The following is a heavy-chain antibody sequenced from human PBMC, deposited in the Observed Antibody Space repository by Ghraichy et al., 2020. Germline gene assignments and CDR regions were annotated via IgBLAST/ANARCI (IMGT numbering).Heavy chain of an antibody. J-gene: IGHJ6*02. CDR2: INPNSGGT. V-gene: IGHV1-2*04. D-gene: IGHD2-2*01. CDR3: ARGSCSSTSCSLDYYGMDV. Sequence: ASVKVSCKASGYTFTGYYMHWVRQAPGQGLEWMGWINPNSGGTNYAQKFQGWVTMTRDTSISTAYMELSRLRSDDTAVYYCARGSCSSTSCSLDYYGMDVWGRGTTVTVSS. CDR1: GYTFTGYY.